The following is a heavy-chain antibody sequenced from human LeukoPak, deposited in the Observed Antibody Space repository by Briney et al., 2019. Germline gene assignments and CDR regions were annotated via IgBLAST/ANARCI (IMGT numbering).Heavy chain of an antibody. CDR1: AFTVSNNY. Sequence: GGSLRLSCAASAFTVSNNYMSWDRQAPGKGLEWVSTITKSGDQTHYADSVRGLFTISRDIFKNTLYLQMNSQRAEDTAVYHCVKSAGKDGYRDVFDIWGQGTVVTVSS. V-gene: IGHV3-53*01. CDR2: ITKSGDQT. D-gene: IGHD5-24*01. J-gene: IGHJ3*02. CDR3: VKSAGKDGYRDVFDI.